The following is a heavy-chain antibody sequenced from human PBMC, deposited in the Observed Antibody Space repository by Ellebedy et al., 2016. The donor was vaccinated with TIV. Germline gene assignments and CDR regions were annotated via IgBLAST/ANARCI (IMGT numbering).Heavy chain of an antibody. CDR3: ARVRSHYVEALDI. CDR1: GGSISSFY. V-gene: IGHV4-4*07. CDR2: IYSSGST. J-gene: IGHJ3*02. Sequence: SETLSLTXTVSGGSISSFYWTWIRQPAGGGLEWIRHIYSSGSTDYSPSLKSRLSMSVDVSKNQFSLNLSSLTAADTAVYYCARVRSHYVEALDIWGHGTMVTVSS. D-gene: IGHD1-26*01.